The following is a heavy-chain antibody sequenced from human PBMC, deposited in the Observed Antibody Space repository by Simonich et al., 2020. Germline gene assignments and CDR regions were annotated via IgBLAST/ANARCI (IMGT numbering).Heavy chain of an antibody. CDR2: LNSDGSGT. Sequence: EVQLVESGGGLVQPGGSLRLSCAASGFTFSRYWMHWVRQAPGKGLVWDPRLNSDGSGTSYADSVKGRFTISRDNAKNTLYLQMNSLRAEDTAVYYCARNRLDYWGQGTLVTVSS. V-gene: IGHV3-74*01. J-gene: IGHJ4*02. CDR3: ARNRLDY. CDR1: GFTFSRYW.